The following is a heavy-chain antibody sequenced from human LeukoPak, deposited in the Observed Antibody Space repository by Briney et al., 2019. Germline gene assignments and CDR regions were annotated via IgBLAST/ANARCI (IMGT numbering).Heavy chain of an antibody. CDR1: GFTFSSCW. V-gene: IGHV3-7*01. CDR2: IKQDGSEK. J-gene: IGHJ4*02. CDR3: ARDGPATFSFDY. Sequence: GGSLRLSCAASGFTFSSCWMSWVRQAPGKGLEWVASIKQDGSEKYYVDSVKGRFTISRDNAKNSLYLQMNSLRAEDTAVYYCARDGPATFSFDYWGQGTLVTISS. D-gene: IGHD2/OR15-2a*01.